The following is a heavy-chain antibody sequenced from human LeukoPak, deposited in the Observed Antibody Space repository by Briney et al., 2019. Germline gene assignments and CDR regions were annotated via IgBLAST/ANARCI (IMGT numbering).Heavy chain of an antibody. CDR3: ARGSYSSSSGGWFDP. CDR1: GGYISSYY. Sequence: SETLSLTCIVSGGYISSYYWSWIRPPPGKGLEWMGYIYYSGSTNYNPSLKSRVTISVDTSKNQFSLKLSSVTAADTAVYYCARGSYSSSSGGWFDPWGQGTLVTVSS. J-gene: IGHJ5*02. CDR2: IYYSGST. D-gene: IGHD6-6*01. V-gene: IGHV4-59*01.